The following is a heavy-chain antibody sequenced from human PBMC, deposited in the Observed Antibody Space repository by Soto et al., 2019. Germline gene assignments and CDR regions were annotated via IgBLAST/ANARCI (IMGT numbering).Heavy chain of an antibody. CDR3: ARGGNYYGSGGPIRGYFDY. CDR2: IYHSGST. CDR1: GGSISSGGYS. Sequence: QLQLQESGSGLVKPSQTLSLTCAVSGGSISSGGYSWSWIRQPPGKGLEWIGYIYHSGSTYYNPSLKSRVTLSVDRSKNQFFLKLSSVTAADTAVYYCARGGNYYGSGGPIRGYFDYWGQGTLVTVSS. D-gene: IGHD3-10*01. J-gene: IGHJ4*02. V-gene: IGHV4-30-2*01.